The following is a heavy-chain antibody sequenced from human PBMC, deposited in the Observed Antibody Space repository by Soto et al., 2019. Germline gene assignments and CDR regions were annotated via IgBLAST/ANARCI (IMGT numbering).Heavy chain of an antibody. CDR2: IKSKTDGGIT. V-gene: IGHV3-15*07. CDR1: GFTFSNAW. Sequence: EVQLVESGGGLVKPGGSLRLSCAASGFTFSNAWMNWVRQAPGKGLEWVGRIKSKTDGGITDYAAPVKGRFTISRDDSKNTLYLQMNSLKTEDTAVYYCTPIAVAGYYYFDYWGQGTLVTVSS. CDR3: TPIAVAGYYYFDY. J-gene: IGHJ4*02. D-gene: IGHD6-19*01.